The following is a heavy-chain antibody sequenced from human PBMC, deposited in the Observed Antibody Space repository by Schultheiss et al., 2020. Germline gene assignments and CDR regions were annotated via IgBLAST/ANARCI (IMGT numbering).Heavy chain of an antibody. CDR1: GGSISSGGYY. CDR2: IYYSGST. V-gene: IGHV4-31*03. D-gene: IGHD1-26*01. CDR3: ARCLLVGATNWFDP. J-gene: IGHJ5*02. Sequence: SETLSLTCTVSGGSISSGGYYWSWIRQHPGKGLEWIGYIYYSGSTYYNPSLKSRVTISVDTSKNQFSLKLSSVTAADTAVYYCARCLLVGATNWFDPWGQGTLVTGSS.